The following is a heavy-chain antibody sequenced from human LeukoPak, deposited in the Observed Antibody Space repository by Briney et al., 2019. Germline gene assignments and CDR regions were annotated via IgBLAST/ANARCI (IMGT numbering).Heavy chain of an antibody. V-gene: IGHV4-59*01. Sequence: SETLSLTCAVSGASISTDHWNWIRQLPGKGLEWIGNVDHNGATKYNPSLKSRITISLDTSKNQFSLKLTSVTAADTALYSCTRGYYEAFDYWGQGRLVTVSS. J-gene: IGHJ4*02. CDR2: VDHNGAT. CDR3: TRGYYEAFDY. D-gene: IGHD3-16*01. CDR1: GASISTDH.